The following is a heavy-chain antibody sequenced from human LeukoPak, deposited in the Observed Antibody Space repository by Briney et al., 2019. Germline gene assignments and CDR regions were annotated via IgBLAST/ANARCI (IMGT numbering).Heavy chain of an antibody. V-gene: IGHV4-30-2*01. CDR3: ASGGSQRGGYSYGHGGFDY. CDR1: GGSISSGGYY. J-gene: IGHJ4*02. D-gene: IGHD5-18*01. CDR2: IYHSGST. Sequence: PSQTLSLTCTVSGGSISSGGYYWSWIRQPPGKGLEWIGYIYHSGSTYYNPSLKSRVTISVDRSKNQFSLKLSSVTAADTAVYYCASGGSQRGGYSYGHGGFDYWGQGTLVTVSS.